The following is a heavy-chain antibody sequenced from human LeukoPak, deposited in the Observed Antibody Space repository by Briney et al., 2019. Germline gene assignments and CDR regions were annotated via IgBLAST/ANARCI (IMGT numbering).Heavy chain of an antibody. D-gene: IGHD4-11*01. CDR1: GFTFSSYA. CDR3: AKETTVTIFDY. V-gene: IGHV3-30-3*01. CDR2: ISYDGSNK. Sequence: GRSLRLSCAASGFTFSSYAMHWVRQAPGKGLEWVAVISYDGSNKYYADSVKGRFTISRDNSKNTLYLQMNSLRAEDTAVYYCAKETTVTIFDYWGQGTLVTVSS. J-gene: IGHJ4*02.